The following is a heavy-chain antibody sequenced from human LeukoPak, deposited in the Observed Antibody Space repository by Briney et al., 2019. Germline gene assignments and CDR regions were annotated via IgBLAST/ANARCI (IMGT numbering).Heavy chain of an antibody. Sequence: GESLEVSCRGSGYDFSIHWIAWVRQMPGKGLEWMGIIYPDDSDTTYSPSFQGQITISADKSISSAYLHLSGLKASDTATYFCARRGRVDYVGPQSYFDHWGQGSLVTVSS. CDR2: IYPDDSDT. CDR3: ARRGRVDYVGPQSYFDH. V-gene: IGHV5-51*01. D-gene: IGHD3/OR15-3a*01. J-gene: IGHJ4*02. CDR1: GYDFSIHW.